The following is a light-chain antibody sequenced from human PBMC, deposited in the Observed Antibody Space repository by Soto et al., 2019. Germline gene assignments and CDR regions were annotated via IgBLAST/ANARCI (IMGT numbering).Light chain of an antibody. J-gene: IGKJ3*01. V-gene: IGKV1-39*01. Sequence: DLQMTQSPSSLSASVGDRVTINCRTSQTVSNNLNLYQRKPGKAPSLLIYASSTLQSWVPSRLIGSGSETEFTLTISSLQNEDFATYYCQQDNMTPFTFGPGTKVDI. CDR1: QTVSNN. CDR2: ASS. CDR3: QQDNMTPFT.